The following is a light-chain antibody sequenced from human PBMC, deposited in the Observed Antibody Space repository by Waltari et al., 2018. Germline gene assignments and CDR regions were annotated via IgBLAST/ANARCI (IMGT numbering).Light chain of an antibody. CDR1: QSLLHTDGYTY. J-gene: IGKJ1*01. V-gene: IGKV2-40*01. CDR3: MQHKALPWT. CDR2: GGS. Sequence: DIVMTQTPLSLPVTPGEPASISCRSSQSLLHTDGYTYLDWYLQKPGQSPQLLIYGGSNRASGVPDRFSGSGSGTDFTLKISEVEAEDVGVYYCMQHKALPWTFGQGTKVEIK.